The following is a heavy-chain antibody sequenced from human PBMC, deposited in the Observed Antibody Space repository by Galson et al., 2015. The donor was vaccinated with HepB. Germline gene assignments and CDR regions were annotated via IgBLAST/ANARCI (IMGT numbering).Heavy chain of an antibody. CDR3: AKDLTRRGSGTSGWGYYYYYGMDV. V-gene: IGHV3-23*01. D-gene: IGHD3-10*01. CDR1: GFTFSNYV. Sequence: SLRLSCAASGFTFSNYVMNWVRQAPGKGLEWVSSISDTYRTNHADSVKGRFSISRDNSKNTLYLHMNNLRAEDTAIYYCAKDLTRRGSGTSGWGYYYYYGMDVWGQGTTVTVSS. CDR2: ISDTYRT. J-gene: IGHJ6*02.